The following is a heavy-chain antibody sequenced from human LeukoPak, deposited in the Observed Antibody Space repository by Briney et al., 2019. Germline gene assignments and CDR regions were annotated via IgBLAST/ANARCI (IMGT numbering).Heavy chain of an antibody. CDR2: IYYTGTT. Sequence: PSETLSLTCTVSSGSISSHYWSWIRQSPERGLEWIGFIYYTGTTRYNLSLRGRVTMSVDSSRNHFSLKLTSMTAADTALYYCARLLNNDNAGDPDTFDMWGQGTMVTVSS. J-gene: IGHJ3*02. D-gene: IGHD2-21*02. V-gene: IGHV4-59*11. CDR3: ARLLNNDNAGDPDTFDM. CDR1: SGSISSHY.